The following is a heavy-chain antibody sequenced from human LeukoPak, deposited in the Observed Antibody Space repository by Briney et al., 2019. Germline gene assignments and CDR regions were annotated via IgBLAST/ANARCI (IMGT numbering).Heavy chain of an antibody. D-gene: IGHD2-15*01. CDR3: AKDIVHREVVAATLSY. CDR1: GFIFSNYG. J-gene: IGHJ4*02. V-gene: IGHV3-23*01. CDR2: ISASGSAT. Sequence: GGSLRLSCAASGFIFSNYGMNWVRQAPGKGLEWVAAISASGSATSYADSVRGRFTISRDNSKSTAYLQMNSLRAEDTAVYYCAKDIVHREVVAATLSYWGQGTLVTVSS.